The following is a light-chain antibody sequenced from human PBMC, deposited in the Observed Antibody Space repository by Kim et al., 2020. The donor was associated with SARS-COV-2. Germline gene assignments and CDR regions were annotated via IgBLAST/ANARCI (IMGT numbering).Light chain of an antibody. Sequence: DIQMTQSPSTLSASVGDRVTITCRANQSISNWLAWYQLKPGKAPKFLIYRASSLQSGVPSRFSGSGSGTEFTLTISSLQPDDFATYYCHQYHSGYTFGQGTKLEI. J-gene: IGKJ2*01. CDR1: QSISNW. V-gene: IGKV1-5*03. CDR3: HQYHSGYT. CDR2: RAS.